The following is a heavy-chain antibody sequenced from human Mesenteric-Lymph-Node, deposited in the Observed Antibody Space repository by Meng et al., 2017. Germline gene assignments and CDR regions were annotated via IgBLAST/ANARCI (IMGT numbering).Heavy chain of an antibody. CDR2: IYHSGST. V-gene: IGHV4-4*02. Sequence: VQVQESGPGLVKPSGTLSLTCDVSGGSLSSRTWWSWVRQPPGKGLEWIGEIYHSGSTNYNPSLKSRVTISVDESKNQFSLRLSSVTAADTAVYYCARVGAYCGGDCYHPRWGQGTLVTVSS. CDR3: ARVGAYCGGDCYHPR. D-gene: IGHD2-21*02. CDR1: GGSLSSRTW. J-gene: IGHJ4*02.